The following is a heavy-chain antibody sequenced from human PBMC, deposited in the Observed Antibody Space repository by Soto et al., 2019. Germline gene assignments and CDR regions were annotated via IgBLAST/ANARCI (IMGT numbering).Heavy chain of an antibody. D-gene: IGHD3-9*01. CDR3: ARVPGAGTGYYYGMDV. CDR1: GGTFSSYA. CDR2: IIPIFGTA. Sequence: QVQQVQSGAEVKKPGSSVKVSCKASGGTFSSYAISWVRQAPGLGLEWMGGIIPIFGTANYAQKFQGRVTITADKSRSTAYMELSSRRSEDTAVYYCARVPGAGTGYYYGMDVWGQGTTVTVSS. J-gene: IGHJ6*02. V-gene: IGHV1-69*06.